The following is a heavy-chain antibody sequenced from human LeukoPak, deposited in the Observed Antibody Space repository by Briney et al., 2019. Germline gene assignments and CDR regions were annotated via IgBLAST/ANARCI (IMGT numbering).Heavy chain of an antibody. CDR2: IYSDGST. V-gene: IGHV3-53*01. D-gene: IGHD4-17*01. CDR1: GFTVNSNN. Sequence: GSLRLSRAASGFTVNSNNMSWVRQAPEKGLEWVSVIYSDGSTYYADSVKGRFTISRDNSKNTLYLQMNSLRAEDTAVYYCARGHDYGDYDYWGQGTLVTVSS. J-gene: IGHJ4*02. CDR3: ARGHDYGDYDY.